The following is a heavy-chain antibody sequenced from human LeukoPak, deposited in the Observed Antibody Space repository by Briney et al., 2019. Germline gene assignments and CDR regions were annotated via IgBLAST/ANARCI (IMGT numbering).Heavy chain of an antibody. CDR3: ASYLTSIPSGMDV. D-gene: IGHD2/OR15-2a*01. CDR2: ISTDGSTT. CDR1: GFTFSTYS. J-gene: IGHJ6*02. V-gene: IGHV3-74*01. Sequence: GGSLRLSCAASGFTFSTYSMNWLRQAPGKGLVWVSRISTDGSTTTYADSVKGRFTISRDNGKNTLYLQMNSLIAEDTAVYYCASYLTSIPSGMDVWGQGTTVTVSS.